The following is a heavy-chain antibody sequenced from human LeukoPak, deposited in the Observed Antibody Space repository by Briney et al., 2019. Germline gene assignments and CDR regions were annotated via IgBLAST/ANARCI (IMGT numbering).Heavy chain of an antibody. CDR2: IRYDGRNK. CDR3: AKDSVRKSIVGPTTRGVNDY. J-gene: IGHJ4*02. Sequence: GGSLRLSCGASGFTFSNYGMHWVRQAPGKVLEWVAFIRYDGRNKYYADSVKGRFTISRDNSKNTLYLQMNSLRPEDTAVYYCAKDSVRKSIVGPTTRGVNDYWGQGTLVTVSS. V-gene: IGHV3-30*02. CDR1: GFTFSNYG. D-gene: IGHD1-26*01.